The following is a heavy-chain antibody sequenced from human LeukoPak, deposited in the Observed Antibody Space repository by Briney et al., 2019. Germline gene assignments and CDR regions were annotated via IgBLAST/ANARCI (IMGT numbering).Heavy chain of an antibody. D-gene: IGHD2-2*02. CDR1: GFTFSSYA. V-gene: IGHV3-23*01. CDR2: ISGSGGST. CDR3: AKKGPRDIVVVPAAIEDSGFDY. Sequence: GGSLRLSCAASGFTFSSYAMSWVRQAPGKGLEWVSAISGSGGSTYYADSVKGRFTISRDNSKNTLYLQMNSRRAEDTAVYYCAKKGPRDIVVVPAAIEDSGFDYWGQGTLVTVSS. J-gene: IGHJ4*02.